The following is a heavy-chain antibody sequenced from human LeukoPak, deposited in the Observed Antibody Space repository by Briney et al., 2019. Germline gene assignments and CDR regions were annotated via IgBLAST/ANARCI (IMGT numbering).Heavy chain of an antibody. CDR3: ARAGGMITIFGVVPNWFDP. V-gene: IGHV1-2*06. D-gene: IGHD3-3*01. CDR2: INPNSGGT. J-gene: IGHJ5*02. Sequence: ASVKVSCKASGYTFTGYYMHWVRQAPGQGLERMGRINPNSGGTNYAQKFQGRVTMTRDTSISTAYMELSGLRSDDTAVYYCARAGGMITIFGVVPNWFDPWGQGTLVTVSS. CDR1: GYTFTGYY.